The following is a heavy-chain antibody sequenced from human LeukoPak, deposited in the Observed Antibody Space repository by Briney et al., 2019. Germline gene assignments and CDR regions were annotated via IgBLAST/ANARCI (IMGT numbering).Heavy chain of an antibody. V-gene: IGHV3-11*01. CDR2: ITSSGSNT. D-gene: IGHD6-13*01. J-gene: IGHJ3*02. CDR1: GFIFSDYY. Sequence: GGSLRLSCAASGFIFSDYYMSWIRQAPGKGLEWVSYITSSGSNTYYADSVKGRFTISRDGSKNTLYLQMNSLRAEDTAVYYCAKDASSSWRWGAFDIWGQGTMVTVSS. CDR3: AKDASSSWRWGAFDI.